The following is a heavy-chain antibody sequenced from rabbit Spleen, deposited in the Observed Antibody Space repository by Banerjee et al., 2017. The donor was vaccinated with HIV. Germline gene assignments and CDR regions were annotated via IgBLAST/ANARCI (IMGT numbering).Heavy chain of an antibody. CDR1: GFTLSSYY. V-gene: IGHV1S7*01. D-gene: IGHD8-1*01. CDR2: IDPVFGIT. CDR3: ARDTGSSFSSYGMDL. J-gene: IGHJ6*01. Sequence: HLKESGGGLVQPGGSLKLSCTASGFTLSSYYMNWVRQVPGKGLEWIGYIDPVFGITYYANWVYGRLSISRENAQNTVFLQMTSLTAADTATYFCARDTGSSFSSYGMDLWGQGTLVTVS.